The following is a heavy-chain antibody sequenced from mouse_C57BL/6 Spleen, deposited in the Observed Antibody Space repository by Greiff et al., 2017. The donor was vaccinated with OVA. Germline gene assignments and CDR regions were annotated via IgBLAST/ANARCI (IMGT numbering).Heavy chain of an antibody. Sequence: EVKLMESGGGLVQPKGSLKLSCAASGFSFNTYAMNWVRQAPGKGLEWVARIRSKSNNYATYYADSVKDRFTISRDDSESMLYLQMNNLKTEDTAMYYCVRHEGNYNFDYWGQGTTLTVSS. D-gene: IGHD2-1*01. CDR3: VRHEGNYNFDY. V-gene: IGHV10-1*01. CDR1: GFSFNTYA. J-gene: IGHJ2*01. CDR2: IRSKSNNYAT.